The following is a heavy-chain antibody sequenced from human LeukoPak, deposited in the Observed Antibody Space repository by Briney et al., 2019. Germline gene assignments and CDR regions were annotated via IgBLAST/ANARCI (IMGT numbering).Heavy chain of an antibody. J-gene: IGHJ4*02. CDR2: ISSSGNDI. CDR3: ASYYYDSSGYCAYY. D-gene: IGHD3-22*01. CDR1: GFTFSSYS. Sequence: PGGALRLSCAAPGFTFSSYSMNWVRQAPGKGLEWVSSISSSGNDIYYADSVKGRFTISRDNAKNSLYLQMNSLRAEDTAVYYCASYYYDSSGYCAYYWGQGTLVTVSS. V-gene: IGHV3-21*01.